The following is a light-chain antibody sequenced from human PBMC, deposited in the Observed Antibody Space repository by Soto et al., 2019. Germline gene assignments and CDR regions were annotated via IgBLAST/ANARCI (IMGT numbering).Light chain of an antibody. Sequence: DIQMTQSPSSLSESVGDRVTITCRASQTISRHLNWYQHKPGKAPKLLIYAASSLQSGVPSRFSGSGSGTDFTLTISSLQPEDSATYYCQQSYSSLRTFGQGTKVDIK. CDR2: AAS. CDR1: QTISRH. J-gene: IGKJ1*01. CDR3: QQSYSSLRT. V-gene: IGKV1-39*01.